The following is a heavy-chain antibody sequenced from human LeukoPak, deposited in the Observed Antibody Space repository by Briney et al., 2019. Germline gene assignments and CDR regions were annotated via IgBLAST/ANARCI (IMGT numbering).Heavy chain of an antibody. V-gene: IGHV4-4*02. Sequence: SGTLSLTCAVSGGSISSSNWWSWVRQPPGKGLEWIGEIYHSGSTSSKPSLKSRVTISVDTSKNQFSLKLSSVTAADTAIYYCARANDYNDYYFDYWGQGTLVTVSS. CDR2: IYHSGST. D-gene: IGHD4-17*01. J-gene: IGHJ4*02. CDR3: ARANDYNDYYFDY. CDR1: GGSISSSNW.